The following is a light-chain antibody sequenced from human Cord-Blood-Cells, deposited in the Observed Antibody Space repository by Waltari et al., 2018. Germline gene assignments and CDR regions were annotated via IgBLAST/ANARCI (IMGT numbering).Light chain of an antibody. J-gene: IGKJ4*01. CDR1: QSVSSN. CDR2: SAS. CDR3: QQYNNWPPLT. V-gene: IGKV3-15*01. Sequence: EIVMTQSTATLSVSPGERATLSCRPSQSVSSNLAWYQQKPGQAPRLLIHSASTRATGIPARFSGSGSGTEFTLTISSLQSEDFAVYYCQQYNNWPPLTVGGGTKVEIK.